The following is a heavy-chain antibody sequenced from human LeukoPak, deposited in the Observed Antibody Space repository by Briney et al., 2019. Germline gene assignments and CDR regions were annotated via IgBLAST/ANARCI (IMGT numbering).Heavy chain of an antibody. CDR2: IYSGGSK. D-gene: IGHD6-13*01. V-gene: IGHV3-53*01. Sequence: GGSLRLSCAASGFTVRSNYMSWVRQAPGKGLEWVSVIYSGGSKYYADSVKGRFTISRDNSKNTLYLQMNSLRAEDTAVYCCATDAPIAAAGTVYGMDVWGQGTTVTVSS. J-gene: IGHJ6*02. CDR1: GFTVRSNY. CDR3: ATDAPIAAAGTVYGMDV.